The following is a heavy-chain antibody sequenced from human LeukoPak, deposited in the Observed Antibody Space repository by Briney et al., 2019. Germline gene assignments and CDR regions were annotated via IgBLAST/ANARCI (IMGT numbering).Heavy chain of an antibody. CDR3: AKASHEYYYDSSGTPYYFYGLDV. Sequence: GRSLRLSCAASGFTFSTYGIHWVRQAPGKGLEWVAVISHDGIDKHYVDSVRGRFTISRDNPQNTLFLQMNSLRPEDAAVYYCAKASHEYYYDSSGTPYYFYGLDVWGQGTTVTVSS. D-gene: IGHD3-22*01. V-gene: IGHV3-30*18. J-gene: IGHJ6*02. CDR1: GFTFSTYG. CDR2: ISHDGIDK.